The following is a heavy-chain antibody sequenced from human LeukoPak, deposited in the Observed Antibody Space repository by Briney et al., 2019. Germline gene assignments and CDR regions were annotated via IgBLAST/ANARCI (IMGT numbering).Heavy chain of an antibody. Sequence: GGSLRLSCAASGFTLSSYSMNWVRQAPGKGLEWVSSISSSSSYIYYADSVEGRFTISRDNAKNSLYLQMNSLRAEDTAVYYSASRRVLWFGESMGGGFDYWGQGTLVTVSS. CDR3: ASRRVLWFGESMGGGFDY. CDR2: ISSSSSYI. V-gene: IGHV3-21*01. CDR1: GFTLSSYS. D-gene: IGHD3-10*01. J-gene: IGHJ4*02.